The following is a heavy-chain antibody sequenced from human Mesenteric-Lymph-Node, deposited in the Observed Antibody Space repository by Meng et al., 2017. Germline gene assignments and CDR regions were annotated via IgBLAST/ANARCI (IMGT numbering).Heavy chain of an antibody. V-gene: IGHV7-4-1*02. CDR2: INTNTGNP. CDR3: ARESTFDP. CDR1: GYTFTSFA. Sequence: QVQLVQSGSELKKPWASVKVSCKASGYTFTSFAINWLRKAPGQGLEWVGRINTNTGNPAYAQGFTGRFVFSLDTSVSTAYLQISSLKAEDTAVYYCARESTFDPWVQGTLVTVSS. J-gene: IGHJ5*02.